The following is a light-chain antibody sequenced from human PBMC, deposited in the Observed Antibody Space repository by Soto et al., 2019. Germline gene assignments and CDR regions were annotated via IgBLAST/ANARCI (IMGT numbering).Light chain of an antibody. CDR2: KAS. J-gene: IGKJ2*01. CDR3: QQYNSYPYI. V-gene: IGKV1-5*03. CDR1: QTIGSW. Sequence: DIQMTQSPSTLSASAGDRVTITCRASQTIGSWLAWYQQKPGKAPSVLIYKASTLESGVPSRFSGSGSGTEFTLTISSLQPDDFATYYCQQYNSYPYIFGQGTKLEIK.